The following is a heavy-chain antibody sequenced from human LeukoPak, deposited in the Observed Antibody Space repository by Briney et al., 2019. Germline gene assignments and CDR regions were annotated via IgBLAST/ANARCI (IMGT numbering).Heavy chain of an antibody. CDR3: TTLGGFDY. Sequence: GGSLRLSCAASGFTFRNAWMSWVRQAPGKGLEWVGRTKSKTDGGTTDYAAPVKGRFSISRDDSKNALSLQMNSLKTEDTAVYYCTTLGGFDYWGQGTLVTVSS. V-gene: IGHV3-15*01. J-gene: IGHJ4*02. CDR2: TKSKTDGGTT. D-gene: IGHD3-16*01. CDR1: GFTFRNAW.